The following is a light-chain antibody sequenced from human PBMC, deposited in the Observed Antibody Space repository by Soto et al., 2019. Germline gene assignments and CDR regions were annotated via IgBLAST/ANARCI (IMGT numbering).Light chain of an antibody. CDR3: QQYNNWPLT. Sequence: EIVMTQSPATLSVSPGERATLSCGASQSIGSNLAWYQQKPGQTPRLLIYGTSIRATGIPARFSGSGSGTEFTLTISSLQSEDFAVYYCQQYNNWPLTFGGGTKVDIK. CDR1: QSIGSN. J-gene: IGKJ4*01. CDR2: GTS. V-gene: IGKV3-15*01.